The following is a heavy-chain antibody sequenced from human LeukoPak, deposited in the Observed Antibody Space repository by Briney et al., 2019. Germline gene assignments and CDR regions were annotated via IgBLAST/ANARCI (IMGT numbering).Heavy chain of an antibody. J-gene: IGHJ5*02. Sequence: SETLSLTCTVSGGSISNYYWSWIRQPPGKGLEWIGNIYYSGNTNYNPSLKSRVTISVDTSKNQFSLKLSSVTAADTAVYYCARDPVGGDGYDYWFDPWGQGTLVTVSS. V-gene: IGHV4-59*12. CDR1: GGSISNYY. D-gene: IGHD2-21*01. CDR3: ARDPVGGDGYDYWFDP. CDR2: IYYSGNT.